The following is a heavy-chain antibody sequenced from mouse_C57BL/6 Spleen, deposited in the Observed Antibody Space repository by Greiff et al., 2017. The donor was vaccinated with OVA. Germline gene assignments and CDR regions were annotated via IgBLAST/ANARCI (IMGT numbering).Heavy chain of an antibody. Sequence: QVQLQQPGAELVKPGASVKLSCKASGYTFTSYWMHWVKQRPGQGLEWIGMIHPNSGSTNYNEKFKSKATLTVDKSSSTAYMQLSSLTSEDSAVYYCARRYDYYGSSYGYFDVWGTGTTVTVSS. V-gene: IGHV1-64*01. J-gene: IGHJ1*03. CDR1: GYTFTSYW. CDR3: ARRYDYYGSSYGYFDV. CDR2: IHPNSGST. D-gene: IGHD1-1*01.